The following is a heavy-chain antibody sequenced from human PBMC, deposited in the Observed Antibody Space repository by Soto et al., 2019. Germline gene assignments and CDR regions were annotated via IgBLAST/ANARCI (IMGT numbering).Heavy chain of an antibody. Sequence: QVQLVQSGAEVKKPGASVKVSCKASGYTFTSYGISWVRQAPGQGLEWMGWISTYNGNTNYAQKLQGRVTITTDTATSTADMELRSLRSDDTAVYYCARDGQTTMVRGVRGGSYNYYGMDVWGQGTTVTVSS. CDR3: ARDGQTTMVRGVRGGSYNYYGMDV. CDR2: ISTYNGNT. V-gene: IGHV1-18*04. J-gene: IGHJ6*02. CDR1: GYTFTSYG. D-gene: IGHD3-10*01.